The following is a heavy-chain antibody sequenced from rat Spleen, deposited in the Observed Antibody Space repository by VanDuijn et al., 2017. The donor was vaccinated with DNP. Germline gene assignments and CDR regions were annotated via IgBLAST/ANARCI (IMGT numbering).Heavy chain of an antibody. CDR3: TTGGTTNWYFDF. Sequence: EVQLVESGGGLVQPGRSLKLSCAASGFTFSNYDMAWVRQAPTKGLEWVATISYDGSSTYYRDTVKGRFTISRDNAKSSLYLQMDSLRSEDTATYYCTTGGTTNWYFDFWGPGTMVTVSS. CDR2: ISYDGSST. CDR1: GFTFSNYD. J-gene: IGHJ1*01. D-gene: IGHD1-11*01. V-gene: IGHV5-20*01.